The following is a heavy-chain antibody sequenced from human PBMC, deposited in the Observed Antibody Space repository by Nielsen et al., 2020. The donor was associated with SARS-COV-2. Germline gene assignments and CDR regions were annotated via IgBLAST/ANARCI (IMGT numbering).Heavy chain of an antibody. D-gene: IGHD3-22*01. CDR1: GYTFTSYY. J-gene: IGHJ4*02. Sequence: VKVSCKASGYTFTSYYMHWVRQAPGQGLEWMGIINPSGGSTSYAQKFQGRVTMTRDTSTSTAYMELRSLRSDDTAVYYCARDTMINMGSFDYWGQGTLVTVSS. CDR3: ARDTMINMGSFDY. CDR2: INPSGGST. V-gene: IGHV1-46*01.